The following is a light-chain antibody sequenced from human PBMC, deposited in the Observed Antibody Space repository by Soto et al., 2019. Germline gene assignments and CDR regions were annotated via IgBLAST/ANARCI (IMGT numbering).Light chain of an antibody. Sequence: DIQMTQSPSTLSASIGDRVTITCRASQSVGTWVAWYQQKPGKAPKLLIFGASNLESGVPPRFSGSGSGTEFTLTIATLQPDDFATYFCQHYHRNMWSFGPGTKVDI. CDR1: QSVGTW. V-gene: IGKV1-5*01. CDR3: QHYHRNMWS. J-gene: IGKJ1*01. CDR2: GAS.